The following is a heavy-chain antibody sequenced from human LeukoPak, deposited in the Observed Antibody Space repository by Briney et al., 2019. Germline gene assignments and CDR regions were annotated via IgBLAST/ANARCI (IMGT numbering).Heavy chain of an antibody. D-gene: IGHD5-24*01. V-gene: IGHV3-53*01. CDR3: ARGDGYNFFDY. Sequence: GGSLRLSCAVSGFSVTNNYMSWVRQAPGKGLEWVPVFYVGGATYYADSVKGRSTISRDNSENTLYLQMKSLRAEDTAVYYCARGDGYNFFDYWGQGTLVTVSS. CDR1: GFSVTNNY. CDR2: FYVGGAT. J-gene: IGHJ4*02.